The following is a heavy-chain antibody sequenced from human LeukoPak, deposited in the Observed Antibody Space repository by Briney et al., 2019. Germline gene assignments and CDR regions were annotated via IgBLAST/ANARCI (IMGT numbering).Heavy chain of an antibody. CDR2: ISGSGGST. CDR3: VRESTSSGYYYAPDY. CDR1: GFTFSSYA. D-gene: IGHD3-22*01. J-gene: IGHJ4*02. V-gene: IGHV3-23*01. Sequence: PGGSLRLSCAASGFTFSSYAMSWVRQAPGKGLEWVSAISGSGGSTYYPDSVEGRFTISRDNSKNTLYLQMNSLRAEDTAVYYCVRESTSSGYYYAPDYWGQGTLVTVS.